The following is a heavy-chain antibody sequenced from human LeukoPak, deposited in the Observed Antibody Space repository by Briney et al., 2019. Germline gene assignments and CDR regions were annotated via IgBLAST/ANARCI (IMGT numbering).Heavy chain of an antibody. CDR1: GFTFSSYS. D-gene: IGHD3-22*01. J-gene: IGHJ4*02. CDR3: ARDHRGSPNYDSSGPLDY. Sequence: GGSLRLSCAASGFTFSSYSMNWVRQAPGKGLEWVSSISTSSSYIYYADSVKDRFTISRDNAKNSLYLQMNSLRAEDTAVYYCARDHRGSPNYDSSGPLDYWGQGTLVTVSS. V-gene: IGHV3-21*01. CDR2: ISTSSSYI.